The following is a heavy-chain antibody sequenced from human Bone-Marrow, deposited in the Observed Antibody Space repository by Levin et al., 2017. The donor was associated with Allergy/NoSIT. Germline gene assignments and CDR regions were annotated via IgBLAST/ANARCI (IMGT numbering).Heavy chain of an antibody. Sequence: QSGGSLRLSCAASGFSFSSYSMNWVRQAPGKGLELVSYISYSGPTIYYADSVKGRFTISRDNAKNSLYLQLSSLRDEDTAMYYCARSYGDAGGLWGQGTLVTVSS. J-gene: IGHJ4*02. CDR3: ARSYGDAGGL. CDR2: ISYSGPTI. V-gene: IGHV3-48*02. CDR1: GFSFSSYS. D-gene: IGHD4-17*01.